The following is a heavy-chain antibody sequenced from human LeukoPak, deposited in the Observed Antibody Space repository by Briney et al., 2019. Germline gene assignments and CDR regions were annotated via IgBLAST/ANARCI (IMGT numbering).Heavy chain of an antibody. D-gene: IGHD3-22*01. V-gene: IGHV1-69*04. CDR2: IIPILGIA. Sequence: ASVTVSCKASGGTFSSYAISWVRQAPGQGLEWMGRIIPILGIANYAQKFQGRVTITADKSTSTAYMELSSLRSEDTAVYYCATETYYYDSSGHLGPWFDPCGQGTLVTVSS. CDR3: ATETYYYDSSGHLGPWFDP. J-gene: IGHJ5*02. CDR1: GGTFSSYA.